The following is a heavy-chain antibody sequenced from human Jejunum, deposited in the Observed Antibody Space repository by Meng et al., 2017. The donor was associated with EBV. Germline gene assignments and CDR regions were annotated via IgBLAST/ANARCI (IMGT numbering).Heavy chain of an antibody. V-gene: IGHV4-39*07. CDR3: ARVFFGVIDY. CDR2: IYYSGNT. J-gene: IGHJ4*02. Sequence: LQLQESGPGLVRPSXXXXRPCTVSGGSFSSSGYYWNWIRQPPGKGLEWIGSIYYSGNTYYNPSLKSRVTISIDPSKNQFSLKLISVTAADTAVYYCARVFFGVIDYWGQGTLVTVSS. CDR1: GGSFSSSGYY. D-gene: IGHD2-8*01.